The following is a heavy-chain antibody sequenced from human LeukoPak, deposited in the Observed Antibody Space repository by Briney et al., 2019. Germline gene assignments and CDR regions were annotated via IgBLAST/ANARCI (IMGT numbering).Heavy chain of an antibody. V-gene: IGHV1-58*02. CDR3: AAVSLKTGTPDP. Sequence: SVKVSCKASGFTFTSSAMQWVRQARGQRLEWIGWIVVGSGNTNYAQKFQERVTITRDMSTSTAYMELSSLRSEDTAVYYCAAVSLKTGTPDPWGQGTLVTVSS. CDR2: IVVGSGNT. J-gene: IGHJ5*02. D-gene: IGHD1-1*01. CDR1: GFTFTSSA.